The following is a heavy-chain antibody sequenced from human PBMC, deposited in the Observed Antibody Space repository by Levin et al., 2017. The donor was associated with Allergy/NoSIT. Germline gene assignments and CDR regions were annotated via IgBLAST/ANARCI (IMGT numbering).Heavy chain of an antibody. Sequence: ASVKVSCKASGYTFTGYYMHWVRQAPGQGLEWMGWINPNSGGTNYAQKFQGRVTMTRDTSISTAYMELSRLRSDDTAVYYCASSTYFPRKAYYGDFGDYWGQGTLVTVSS. CDR1: GYTFTGYY. V-gene: IGHV1-2*02. CDR3: ASSTYFPRKAYYGDFGDY. D-gene: IGHD4-17*01. CDR2: INPNSGGT. J-gene: IGHJ4*02.